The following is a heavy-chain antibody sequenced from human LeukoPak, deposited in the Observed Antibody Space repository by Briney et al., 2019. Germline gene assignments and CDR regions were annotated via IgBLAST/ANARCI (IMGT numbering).Heavy chain of an antibody. J-gene: IGHJ4*02. CDR3: AANSADYNTLGSSYKV. D-gene: IGHD3-10*01. Sequence: SETLSLTCSVSGGSISSYYWSWIRQPPGKGLEWIGYIYYSGSTNYNPSLKSRVTISVDTSKNQFSLKLNSVTAADTAVFYCAANSADYNTLGSSYKVWGQGTLVTVSS. V-gene: IGHV4-59*08. CDR2: IYYSGST. CDR1: GGSISSYY.